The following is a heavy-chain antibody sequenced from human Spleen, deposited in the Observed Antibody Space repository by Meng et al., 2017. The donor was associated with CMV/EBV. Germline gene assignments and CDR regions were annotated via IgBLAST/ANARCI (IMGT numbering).Heavy chain of an antibody. CDR2: INHSGST. J-gene: IGHJ3*02. V-gene: IGHV4-34*01. CDR3: ARDWLHVYDI. Sequence: GSLRLSCAVYGGSFSGYYWSWIRQPPGKGLEWIGEINHSGSTNYNPSLKSRVTISVDTSKNQFSLKLSSVTAADTAIYYCARDWLHVYDIWGQGTMVTVSS. CDR1: GGSFSGYY. D-gene: IGHD3-10*01.